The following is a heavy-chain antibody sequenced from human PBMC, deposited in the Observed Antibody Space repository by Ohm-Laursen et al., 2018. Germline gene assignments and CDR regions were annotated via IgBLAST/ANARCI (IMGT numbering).Heavy chain of an antibody. J-gene: IGHJ4*02. CDR3: ARGLCGGDCYSD. D-gene: IGHD2-21*02. Sequence: SLRLSCTASGFTFSSYFMNWVRQTPGKGLEYVSSISNTGSYIYYADSVKGRFTISRDNAKNSLYLQMNSLRAEDTAVYYCARGLCGGDCYSDWGQGTLVTVSS. CDR1: GFTFSSYF. CDR2: ISNTGSYI. V-gene: IGHV3-21*01.